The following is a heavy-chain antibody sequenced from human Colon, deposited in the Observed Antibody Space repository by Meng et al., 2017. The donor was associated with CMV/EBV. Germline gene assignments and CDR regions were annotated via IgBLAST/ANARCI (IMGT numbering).Heavy chain of an antibody. Sequence: VSGVHWSGNFTSYADSVKGRFTISRDNAKNSLYLEMNSLRAEDTALYHCARESFLVRGVFDFWGPGLLVTVSS. J-gene: IGHJ4*02. CDR3: ARESFLVRGVFDF. D-gene: IGHD3-10*01. V-gene: IGHV3-20*01. CDR2: VHWSGNFT.